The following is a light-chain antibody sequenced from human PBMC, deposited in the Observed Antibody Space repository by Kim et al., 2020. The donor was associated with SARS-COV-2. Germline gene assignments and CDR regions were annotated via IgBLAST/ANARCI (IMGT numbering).Light chain of an antibody. V-gene: IGLV3-1*01. CDR1: DLGDKY. J-gene: IGLJ3*02. Sequence: SYELTQPPSVAVSPGQTVSITCSGVDLGDKYVSWYQQKPSQSPVPVIYQDSNRPSGLPERFFGSNSGNTASLTISGTQAMDEADHYCPAWHSSVVFGGGT. CDR3: PAWHSSVV. CDR2: QDS.